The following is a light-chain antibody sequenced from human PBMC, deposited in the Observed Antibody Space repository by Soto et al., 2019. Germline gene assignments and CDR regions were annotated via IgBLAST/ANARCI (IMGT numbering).Light chain of an antibody. CDR3: QQYDNPPIT. V-gene: IGKV1-33*01. J-gene: IGKJ4*01. CDR2: DAS. Sequence: DLQMTQSPSSLSASVGDRVTITCQASQDISNYLNWYQQKPGKAPKLLIYDASNLETGVPSRFSGSGSGTDFTFTISSLQPEDIATYYCQQYDNPPITFGGGTKVEIK. CDR1: QDISNY.